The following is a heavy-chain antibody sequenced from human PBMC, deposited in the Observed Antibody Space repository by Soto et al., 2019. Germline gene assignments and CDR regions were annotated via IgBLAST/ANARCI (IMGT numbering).Heavy chain of an antibody. J-gene: IGHJ6*02. CDR2: INSDGSST. Sequence: PGGSLRLPCAASGFTFSSYWMHWVRQAPGKGLVWVSRINSDGSSTSYADSVKGRFTISRDNAKNTLYLQMNRLRAEDTAVYYCARVPPVYGSAGGLGMDVWSQGSTRSVSS. D-gene: IGHD3-10*01. V-gene: IGHV3-74*01. CDR1: GFTFSSYW. CDR3: ARVPPVYGSAGGLGMDV.